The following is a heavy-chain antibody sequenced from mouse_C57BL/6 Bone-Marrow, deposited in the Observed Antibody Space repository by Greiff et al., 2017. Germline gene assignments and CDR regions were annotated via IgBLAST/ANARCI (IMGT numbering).Heavy chain of an antibody. V-gene: IGHV5-4*01. CDR2: ISDGGRYT. D-gene: IGHD4-1*01. CDR3: ARLNWDYAIDY. J-gene: IGHJ4*01. CDR1: GFTFSSYA. Sequence: VQLKESGGGLVKPGGSLKLSCAASGFTFSSYAMSWVRQTPEKRLEWVATISDGGRYTYYPDNVKGRFTISRDKAKNNLYLQTSQLKSRDTAMYYCARLNWDYAIDYWGPGTTVTVSS.